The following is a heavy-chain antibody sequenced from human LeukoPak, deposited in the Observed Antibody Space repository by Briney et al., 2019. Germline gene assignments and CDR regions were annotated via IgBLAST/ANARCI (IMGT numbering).Heavy chain of an antibody. V-gene: IGHV3-48*03. CDR2: ISISGNSI. D-gene: IGHD2-2*01. Sequence: PGGSLRLSCAVSGFTCSNYEMNWVRLAPGKGLEWVSYISISGNSIYYADSVKGRFIISRDNAKNSLYLQMNSLRDEDTAVYYCARVGAPSSSSFAILYWGQGTLVTVSS. CDR3: ARVGAPSSSSFAILY. J-gene: IGHJ4*02. CDR1: GFTCSNYE.